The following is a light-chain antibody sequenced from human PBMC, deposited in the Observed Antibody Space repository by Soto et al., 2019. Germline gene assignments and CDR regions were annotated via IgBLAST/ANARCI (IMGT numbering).Light chain of an antibody. CDR1: SSNIGNNY. Sequence: QAVLTQPPSVSAAPGQKVTISCSGSSSNIGNNYVSWYQQLPGTAPKLLIYDSNKRPSGIPDRFSGSKSGTSATLGITGLQTGGEADYYCGTWDNSLSAVVFGGGTKVTVL. J-gene: IGLJ2*01. CDR2: DSN. V-gene: IGLV1-51*01. CDR3: GTWDNSLSAVV.